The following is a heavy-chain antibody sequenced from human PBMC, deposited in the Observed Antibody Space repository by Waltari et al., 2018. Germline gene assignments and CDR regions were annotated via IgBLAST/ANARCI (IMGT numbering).Heavy chain of an antibody. J-gene: IGHJ5*02. D-gene: IGHD1-26*01. CDR1: GYTFTRYD. V-gene: IGHV1-8*01. CDR3: ARAFPWEGWFDP. CDR2: MNPNSSVT. Sequence: QVQLVQSGAEVKKPGASVKVSCKASGYTFTRYDINWVRQASGQGLEWMGWMNPNSSVTGYAQKVQGRVTMTRNTSRNTAYMELSSLRSEDTAVYYCARAFPWEGWFDPWGQGTLVTVSS.